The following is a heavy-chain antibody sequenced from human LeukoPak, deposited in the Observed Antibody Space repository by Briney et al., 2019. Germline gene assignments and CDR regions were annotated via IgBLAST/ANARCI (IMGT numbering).Heavy chain of an antibody. D-gene: IGHD6-19*01. CDR1: GYTFTSYG. V-gene: IGHV1-2*02. J-gene: IGHJ4*02. Sequence: ASVKVSCKAPGYTFTSYGISWVRQAPGQGLEWMGWINPNSGGTNYAQKFQGRVTMARDTSISTAYMELSRLRSDDTAVYYCACGTKWLVPSALAYWGQGTLVTVSS. CDR3: ACGTKWLVPSALAY. CDR2: INPNSGGT.